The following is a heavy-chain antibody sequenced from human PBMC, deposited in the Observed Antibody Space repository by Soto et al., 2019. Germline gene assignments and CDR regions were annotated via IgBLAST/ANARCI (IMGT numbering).Heavy chain of an antibody. CDR3: ARDLGTFVIDY. Sequence: QVQLQESGPGLVKPSQTLSLTCTVSGGSISSSSYFWHWIRQHPGKGLEWIGYIFYSGSTLYNLSLKSRVAISVDTSKNQFSLKLTTVTAADTAVYYCARDLGTFVIDYLGQGTLVTVSS. D-gene: IGHD3-10*01. J-gene: IGHJ4*02. CDR1: GGSISSSSYF. CDR2: IFYSGST. V-gene: IGHV4-31*03.